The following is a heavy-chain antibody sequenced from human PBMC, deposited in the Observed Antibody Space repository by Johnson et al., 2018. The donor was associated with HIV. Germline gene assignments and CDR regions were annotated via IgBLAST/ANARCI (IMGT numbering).Heavy chain of an antibody. J-gene: IGHJ3*02. Sequence: VQLVESGGGLVQPGGSLRLSCAASGFTFSSYWMSWVRQSPGKGLEWVANIKQDGSEKYYVDAVKGRLIISRDNVNNSVYLQMNSLRGEDTAVYYCAREGRTGPDTFDIWGQGTMLTVSS. CDR2: IKQDGSEK. CDR1: GFTFSSYW. CDR3: AREGRTGPDTFDI. V-gene: IGHV3-7*05.